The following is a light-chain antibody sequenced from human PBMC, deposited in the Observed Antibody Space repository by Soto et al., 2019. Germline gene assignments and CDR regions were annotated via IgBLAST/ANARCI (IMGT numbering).Light chain of an antibody. CDR2: DVS. CDR1: SSDIGGYNS. CDR3: SSYTDRNNFV. Sequence: QSALTQSPSASGSPGQSVTISCTGTSSDIGGYNSVSWYQQHPGKAPKVMIYDVSKRPSGVPDRFSGSKSGNTASLNVSALQAEDEADYYCSSYTDRNNFVFGTGTKVTVL. J-gene: IGLJ1*01. V-gene: IGLV2-8*01.